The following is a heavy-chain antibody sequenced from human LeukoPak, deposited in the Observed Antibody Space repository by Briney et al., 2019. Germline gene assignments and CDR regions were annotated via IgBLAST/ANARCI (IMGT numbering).Heavy chain of an antibody. Sequence: SETLSLTCTVSGGSISSSSYYWGWIRQPPGKGLEWIGSIYYSGSTYYNPFLKSRVTISVDTSKNQFSLKLSSVTAADTAVYYCARQGGSYYYDSSGQRFDPWGQGTLVTVSS. CDR3: ARQGGSYYYDSSGQRFDP. CDR1: GGSISSSSYY. CDR2: IYYSGST. V-gene: IGHV4-39*01. D-gene: IGHD3-22*01. J-gene: IGHJ5*02.